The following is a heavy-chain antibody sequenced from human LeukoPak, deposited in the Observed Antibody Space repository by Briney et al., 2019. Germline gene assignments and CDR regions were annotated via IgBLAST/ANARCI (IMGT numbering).Heavy chain of an antibody. J-gene: IGHJ4*02. CDR1: GFTFSSYS. CDR2: ISSSSSYI. D-gene: IGHD2-15*01. Sequence: GGSLRLSCAASGFTFSSYSMNWVRQAPGKGLERVSSISSSSSYIYYADSVKGRFTISRDNAKNSLYLQMNSLRAEDTAVYYCASIGYCSGGSCYVEPDYWGQGTLVTVSS. V-gene: IGHV3-21*01. CDR3: ASIGYCSGGSCYVEPDY.